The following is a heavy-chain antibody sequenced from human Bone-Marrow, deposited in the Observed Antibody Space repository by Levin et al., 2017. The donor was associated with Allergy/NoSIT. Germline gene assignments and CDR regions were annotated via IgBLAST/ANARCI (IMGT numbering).Heavy chain of an antibody. CDR1: GFSFWHYT. D-gene: IGHD3-22*01. J-gene: IGHJ5*02. CDR3: ARDPARGYYDSSGYSGDR. V-gene: IGHV3-48*01. Sequence: GGSLRLSCAASGFSFWHYTMNWVRQAPGKGLEWVSCISSSGDSTYYADSVKGRFTISRDNAKNSLYLQLNRLRAEDTALYYCARDPARGYYDSSGYSGDRWGQGTLVTVSS. CDR2: ISSSGDST.